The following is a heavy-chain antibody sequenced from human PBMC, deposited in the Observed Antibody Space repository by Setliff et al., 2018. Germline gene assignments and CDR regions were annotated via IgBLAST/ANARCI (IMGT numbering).Heavy chain of an antibody. D-gene: IGHD4-17*01. V-gene: IGHV4-59*08. CDR1: GGSMTYYY. Sequence: TSETLSLTCTVSGGSMTYYYWSWVRQPPGKGLEWIGNIFHGESISYNPSLKSRVTISVDTSKNQVSLKVGSVTAADTAVYFCARHRTIPVTTTNYYYHMDVWGKGTTVTVSS. CDR2: IFHGESI. J-gene: IGHJ6*04. CDR3: ARHRTIPVTTTNYYYHMDV.